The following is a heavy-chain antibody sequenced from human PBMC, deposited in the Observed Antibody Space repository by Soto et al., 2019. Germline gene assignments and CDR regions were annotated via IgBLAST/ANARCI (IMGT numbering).Heavy chain of an antibody. CDR3: ARPTTWRSYFDY. J-gene: IGHJ4*02. CDR2: IKPDGRES. CDR1: GFTFGSFW. V-gene: IGHV3-7*01. D-gene: IGHD3-3*01. Sequence: EVQLVDSGGGLVQPGGSLRISCAASGFTFGSFWMSWVRQAPGKGLEWVASIKPDGRESYYVDSVKGRFTISRDNAKNSLYLQMNSLRAEDTALYYCARPTTWRSYFDYWGQETLVTVSS.